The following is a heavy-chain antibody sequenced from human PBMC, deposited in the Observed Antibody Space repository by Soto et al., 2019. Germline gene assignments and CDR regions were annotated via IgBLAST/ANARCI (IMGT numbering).Heavy chain of an antibody. V-gene: IGHV1-18*01. CDR3: AGGYYYGSGRPTPGGMDV. CDR1: GYTFTNYD. D-gene: IGHD3-10*01. Sequence: QVHLVQSGAEVKKPGASVKVSCKASGYTFTNYDINWVRQAPGQGLEWMGWISTYTGNTNYAQKLQGRVTMTTDTSTSTAYMELRGLRSDDTAVYYCAGGYYYGSGRPTPGGMDVWGQGTTVTVSS. J-gene: IGHJ6*02. CDR2: ISTYTGNT.